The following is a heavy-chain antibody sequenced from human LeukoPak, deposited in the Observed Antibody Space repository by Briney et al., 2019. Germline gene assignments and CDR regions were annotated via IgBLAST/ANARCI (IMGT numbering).Heavy chain of an antibody. CDR3: ARERITLDY. Sequence: SETLSLTCAVSGYSISSGYYWGWIRQPPGKGLEWIGSIYHSGSTYYNPSLKSRVTISVDTSKNQFSLKLSSVTAADTAVYYCARERITLDYWGQGTLVTVSS. J-gene: IGHJ4*02. V-gene: IGHV4-38-2*01. D-gene: IGHD3-10*01. CDR1: GYSISSGYY. CDR2: IYHSGST.